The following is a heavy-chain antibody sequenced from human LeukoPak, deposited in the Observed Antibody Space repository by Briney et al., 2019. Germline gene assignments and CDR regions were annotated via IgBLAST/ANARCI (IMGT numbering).Heavy chain of an antibody. D-gene: IGHD2-2*01. CDR2: IKQDGSEK. CDR3: ARDSYCSSTSCSLSVAFDI. J-gene: IGHJ3*02. Sequence: GRSLRLSCAASGSTFSSYWMSWVRQAPGKGLEWVANIKQDGSEKYYVDSVKGRFTISRDNAKNSLYLQMNSLRAEDTAVYYCARDSYCSSTSCSLSVAFDIWGQGTMLTVSS. V-gene: IGHV3-7*01. CDR1: GSTFSSYW.